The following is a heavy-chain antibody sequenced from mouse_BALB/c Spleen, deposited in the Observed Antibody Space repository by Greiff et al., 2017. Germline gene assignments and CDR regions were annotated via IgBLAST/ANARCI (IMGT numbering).Heavy chain of an antibody. CDR1: GYTFTSYY. V-gene: IGHV1S56*01. CDR2: IYPGNVNT. CDR3: ARTTASYWYFDV. D-gene: IGHD1-2*01. J-gene: IGHJ1*01. Sequence: QVQLKESGPELVKPGASVRISCKASGYTFTSYYIHWVKQRPGQGLEWIGWIYPGNVNTKYNEKFKGKATLTADKSSSTAYMQLSSLTSEDSAVYFCARTTASYWYFDVWGAGTTVTVSS.